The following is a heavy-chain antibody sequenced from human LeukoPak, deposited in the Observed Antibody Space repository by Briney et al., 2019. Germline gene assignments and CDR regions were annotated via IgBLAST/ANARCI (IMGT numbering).Heavy chain of an antibody. J-gene: IGHJ6*03. CDR1: GGSISSSSYY. D-gene: IGHD2-2*01. CDR3: ARVVGLNMDV. V-gene: IGHV4-39*07. CDR2: IYYSGST. Sequence: SETLSLTCTVSGGSISSSSYYWGWIRQPPGKGLEWIGSIYYSGSTYYNPSLKSRVTISVDTSKNQFSLKLSSVTAADTAVYYCARVVGLNMDVWGKGTTVTVSS.